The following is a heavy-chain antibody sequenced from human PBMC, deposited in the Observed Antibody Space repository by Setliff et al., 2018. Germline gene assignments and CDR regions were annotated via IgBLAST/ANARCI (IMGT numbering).Heavy chain of an antibody. Sequence: ASVKVSCKASGYTFIDYGVSWVRQAPGQGLEWVGWISPYTGKTYLAPKFQDRVTLTADTSTNTAYLELRGLTSDDTAVYYCSRLVRYCSRTTCQTASGAELWGQGTLVTVSS. V-gene: IGHV1-18*01. D-gene: IGHD2-2*01. CDR2: ISPYTGKT. CDR1: GYTFIDYG. J-gene: IGHJ1*01. CDR3: SRLVRYCSRTTCQTASGAEL.